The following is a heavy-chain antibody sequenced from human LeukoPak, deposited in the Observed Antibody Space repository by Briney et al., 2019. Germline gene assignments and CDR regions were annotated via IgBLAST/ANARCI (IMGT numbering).Heavy chain of an antibody. CDR2: ISGSGGST. CDR1: GFTFSSYA. Sequence: GGSLRLSCAASGFTFSSYAMSWVRQAPGKGLELVSAISGSGGSTYYADSVKGRFTISRDNSKNTLYLQMNSLRAEDTAVYYCAKTDSSGLYGRIFDIWGQGTMVTVSS. D-gene: IGHD6-19*01. J-gene: IGHJ3*02. V-gene: IGHV3-23*01. CDR3: AKTDSSGLYGRIFDI.